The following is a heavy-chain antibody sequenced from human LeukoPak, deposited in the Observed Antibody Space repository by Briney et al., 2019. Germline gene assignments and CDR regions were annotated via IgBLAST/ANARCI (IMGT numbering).Heavy chain of an antibody. CDR3: ARTVGTNDPFDY. J-gene: IGHJ4*02. Sequence: ASVKVSCKASGYTFTSYGISWVRQAPGQGLEWMGWMNPNSGNTGYAQKFQDRVTMTRNTSISTAYMELSSLRSEDTAVYYCARTVGTNDPFDYWGQGTLVSVSS. CDR1: GYTFTSYG. CDR2: MNPNSGNT. V-gene: IGHV1-8*02. D-gene: IGHD1-1*01.